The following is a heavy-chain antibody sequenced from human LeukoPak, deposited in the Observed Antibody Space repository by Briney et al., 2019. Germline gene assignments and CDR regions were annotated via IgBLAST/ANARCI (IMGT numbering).Heavy chain of an antibody. CDR2: IYYSGST. CDR1: GGSISSGDYY. V-gene: IGHV4-30-4*01. J-gene: IGHJ3*02. CDR3: ARDLGDGYNSVAFDI. Sequence: KPSETLSLTCTVSGGSISSGDYYWSWIRQPPGKGLEWIGYIYYSGSTYYNPSLKSRVTISVDTSKNQFSLKLSSVTAADTAVYYCARDLGDGYNSVAFDIWGQGTMVTVSS. D-gene: IGHD5-24*01.